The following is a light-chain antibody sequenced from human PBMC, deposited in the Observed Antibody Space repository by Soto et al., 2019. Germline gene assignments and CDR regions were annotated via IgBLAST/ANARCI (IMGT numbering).Light chain of an antibody. CDR3: QQLNSFPFI. CDR2: AAS. V-gene: IGKV1-9*01. CDR1: QAIDTY. J-gene: IGKJ5*01. Sequence: DIQLTQSPSFLSASVGDRVTITCRASQAIDTYLAWYQQKPGKAPKLLIYAASLLQSGVPSRFGGSGSGTEFTLTINILQPEDFASYYCQQLNSFPFIFGQGTRLEIK.